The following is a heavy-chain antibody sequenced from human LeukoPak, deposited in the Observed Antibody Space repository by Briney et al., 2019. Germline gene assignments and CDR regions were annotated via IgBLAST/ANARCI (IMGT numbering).Heavy chain of an antibody. V-gene: IGHV3-48*04. D-gene: IGHD3-9*01. CDR1: GFTFSSFS. Sequence: PGGSLRLSCAASGFTFSSFSMNWVRQAPGKGLEWVSYIGSSGSTIYYADSVKGRFTISRDNAKSSLYLQMNSLRAEDTAIYYCARVGRYFDWLLLGYMEVWGKGTTVTISS. CDR2: IGSSGSTI. J-gene: IGHJ6*03. CDR3: ARVGRYFDWLLLGYMEV.